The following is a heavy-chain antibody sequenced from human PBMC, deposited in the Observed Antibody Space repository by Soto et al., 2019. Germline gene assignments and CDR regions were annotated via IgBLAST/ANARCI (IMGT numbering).Heavy chain of an antibody. V-gene: IGHV4-59*01. Sequence: SETLSLTCTVSAGSISSYYWSWVRQPPGKGLEWIGFIYNSGSTTNYNPSLKSRVTMSVDMSKKLFSLKLSSVTAADTAVYYCARGLPGAITHYYYYMDVWGKGTTVTVSS. CDR2: IYNSGSTT. D-gene: IGHD2-2*01. J-gene: IGHJ6*03. CDR1: AGSISSYY. CDR3: ARGLPGAITHYYYYMDV.